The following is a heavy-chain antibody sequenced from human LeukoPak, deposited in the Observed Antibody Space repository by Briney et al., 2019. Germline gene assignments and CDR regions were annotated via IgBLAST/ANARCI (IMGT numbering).Heavy chain of an antibody. J-gene: IGHJ5*02. D-gene: IGHD3-10*01. CDR2: INHSGST. CDR1: GGSFSGYF. Sequence: PSETLSLTGAVYGGSFSGYFWSWIRQPPWKGLEWIGEINHSGSTNYNPSLKSRVTISVDTSKNQFSLKLSSVTAADPAVYYCARSKYYYGSAFNWFDPWGQGTLVTVSS. CDR3: ARSKYYYGSAFNWFDP. V-gene: IGHV4-34*01.